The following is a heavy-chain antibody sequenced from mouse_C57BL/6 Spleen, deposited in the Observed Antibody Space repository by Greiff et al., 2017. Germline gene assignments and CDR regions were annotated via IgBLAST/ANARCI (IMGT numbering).Heavy chain of an antibody. V-gene: IGHV1-72*01. D-gene: IGHD1-1*01. Sequence: QVQLKQPGAELVKPGASVKLSCKASGYTFTSYWMHWVKQRPGRGLEWIGRIDPNSGGTKYNEKFKSKATLTVDKPSSTAYMQLSSLTSEDSAVYYCARSLYYYGSSYAMDYWGQGTSVTVSS. J-gene: IGHJ4*01. CDR2: IDPNSGGT. CDR1: GYTFTSYW. CDR3: ARSLYYYGSSYAMDY.